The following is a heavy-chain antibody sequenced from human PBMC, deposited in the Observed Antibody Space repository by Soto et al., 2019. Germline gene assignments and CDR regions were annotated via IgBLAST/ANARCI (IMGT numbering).Heavy chain of an antibody. V-gene: IGHV3-43*01. Sequence: GGSLRLSCAASGFTCDDYTMHWVRQAPGKGLEWVSLISWDGGSTYYADSVKGRFTISRDNSKNSLYLQMNSLRTEDTALYYCAKDQAYDYVWGSQRGGMDVWGQGTTVTVSS. CDR1: GFTCDDYT. CDR3: AKDQAYDYVWGSQRGGMDV. J-gene: IGHJ6*02. D-gene: IGHD3-16*01. CDR2: ISWDGGST.